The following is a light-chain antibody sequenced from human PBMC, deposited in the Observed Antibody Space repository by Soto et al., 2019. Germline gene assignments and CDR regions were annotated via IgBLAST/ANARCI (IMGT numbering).Light chain of an antibody. CDR2: VNSDGSH. Sequence: QLVLTQSPSASASLGASVKLTCTLSSGHSNYAIAWHQQQPEKGPRYLMKVNSDGSHRKGAGIPDRFSGSSSGAQRYLTISSLQSEDEADYYCQTWGTGIRVFGTGTKLTVL. CDR3: QTWGTGIRV. J-gene: IGLJ1*01. V-gene: IGLV4-69*01. CDR1: SGHSNYA.